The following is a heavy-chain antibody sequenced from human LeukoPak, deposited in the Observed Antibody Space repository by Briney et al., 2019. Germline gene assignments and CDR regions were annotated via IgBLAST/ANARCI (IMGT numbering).Heavy chain of an antibody. CDR3: ARVRVVVPAALGAFDI. D-gene: IGHD2-2*01. J-gene: IGHJ3*02. Sequence: GASVKVSCKASGYTFTGYYMHWVRQAPGQGLEWMGWINPNSGGTNYAQKFQGRVTMTRDTSISTAYMELSRLRSDDTAVYYCARVRVVVPAALGAFDIWGQGTMVTVSS. CDR1: GYTFTGYY. V-gene: IGHV1-2*02. CDR2: INPNSGGT.